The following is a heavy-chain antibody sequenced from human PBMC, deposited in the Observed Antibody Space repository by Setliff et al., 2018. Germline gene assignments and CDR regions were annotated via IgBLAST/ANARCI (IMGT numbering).Heavy chain of an antibody. CDR2: IYYGGSA. D-gene: IGHD2-15*01. CDR3: ARILGYCSGGSCYVPY. V-gene: IGHV4-39*07. J-gene: IGHJ4*02. CDR1: GGSISSSNYY. Sequence: SETLSLTCTVSGGSISSSNYYWGRVRQPPGKGLEWIGNIYYGGSAYYNPSLKSRVTISVDTSKNQFSLKLSSVTAADTAMYYCARILGYCSGGSCYVPYWGQGTLVTVSS.